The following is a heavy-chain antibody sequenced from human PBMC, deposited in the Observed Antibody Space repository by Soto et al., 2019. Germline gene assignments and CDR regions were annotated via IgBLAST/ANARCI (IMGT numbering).Heavy chain of an antibody. V-gene: IGHV4-34*01. CDR1: GGSFSGYY. Sequence: SETLSLTCAVYGGSFSGYYWSWIRQPPGKGLEWIGEINQSGSTNYNPSLKSRVTISVDTSKNQFSLKLSSVTAADTAVYYCASPYSSSSYYYYGMDVWGQGTTVTVS. CDR3: ASPYSSSSYYYYGMDV. J-gene: IGHJ6*02. D-gene: IGHD6-6*01. CDR2: INQSGST.